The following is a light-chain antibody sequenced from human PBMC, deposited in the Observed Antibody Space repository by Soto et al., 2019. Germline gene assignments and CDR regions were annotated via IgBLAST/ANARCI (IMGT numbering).Light chain of an antibody. J-gene: IGKJ3*01. CDR2: DAS. CDR3: QQSHSLPFT. CDR1: QDISKS. V-gene: IGKV1-33*01. Sequence: DIQMTQSPSSLSASVGDRVTITCQASQDISKSLNWYQQKSGKAPDLLIYDASNLETGVPSNFSGSGSGTDFTFTISSLQAEDIATYYCQQSHSLPFTFGPGTKVEIK.